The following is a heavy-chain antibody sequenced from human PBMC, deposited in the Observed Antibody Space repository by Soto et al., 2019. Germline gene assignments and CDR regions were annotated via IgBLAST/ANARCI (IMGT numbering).Heavy chain of an antibody. CDR1: GYTFSGHW. CDR3: ARHGAAIWLGY. D-gene: IGHD6-19*01. J-gene: IGHJ4*02. Sequence: XESLNISCKTSGYTFSGHWISWVRQVPGKGLQWMGNIDPSDSYINYNPAFRGHVTFSVDKSSSTAYLHWRSLGPSDTAIYYCARHGAAIWLGYWGQGTLVTAPQ. V-gene: IGHV5-10-1*01. CDR2: IDPSDSYI.